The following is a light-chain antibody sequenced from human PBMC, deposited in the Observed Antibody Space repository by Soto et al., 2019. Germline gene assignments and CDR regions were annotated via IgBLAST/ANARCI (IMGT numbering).Light chain of an antibody. Sequence: DIQMTQSPSPLSASVGDRVTITCRASQSIGDWLAWYQQKPGKAPRLLIYKASSLESGVPPRFSGSGSGTEFTLTISSLQPDDFATYYCQQYNAYPWTFGQGTKVDIK. J-gene: IGKJ1*01. CDR1: QSIGDW. CDR3: QQYNAYPWT. V-gene: IGKV1-5*03. CDR2: KAS.